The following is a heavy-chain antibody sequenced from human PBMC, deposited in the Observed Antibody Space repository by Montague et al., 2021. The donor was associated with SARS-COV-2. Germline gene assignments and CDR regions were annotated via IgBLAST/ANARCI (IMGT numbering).Heavy chain of an antibody. CDR1: GGSISTSNYY. CDR3: AGQSASSPFDH. V-gene: IGHV4-39*01. CDR2: VYYSGST. Sequence: SETLSLTCSVSGGSISTSNYYWGWIRQPPGKGLEWIGSVYYSGSTYYNPPLKSRVTVSVDTSKNQFSLELSSVTAADTAVYFCAGQSASSPFDHWGQGTLVTVSS. D-gene: IGHD6-13*01. J-gene: IGHJ4*02.